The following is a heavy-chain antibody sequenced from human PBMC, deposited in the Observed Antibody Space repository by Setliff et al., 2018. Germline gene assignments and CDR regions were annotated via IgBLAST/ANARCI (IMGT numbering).Heavy chain of an antibody. CDR2: IHGEGINT. V-gene: IGHV3-23*01. CDR1: GFTFSSYA. J-gene: IGHJ4*02. Sequence: HPGGSLRLSCAASGFTFSSYAMSWVRQAPGKGLEWVSSIHGEGINTYYADSVKGRFTISRDNSKNTLFLQMNSLRADDTAVYYCARDHNYAYDYWGQGTLVTVSS. CDR3: ARDHNYAYDY. D-gene: IGHD1-1*01.